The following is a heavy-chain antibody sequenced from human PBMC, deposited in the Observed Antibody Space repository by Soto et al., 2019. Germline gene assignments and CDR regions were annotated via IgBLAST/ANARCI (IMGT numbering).Heavy chain of an antibody. J-gene: IGHJ6*03. V-gene: IGHV4-4*02. Sequence: SETLSLTCAVSGASISSMNWCSWVRQTTGRGLEWIGEVFHSGRTNYNPSLKSPVTISVDKSKNQLSLKLSSVTAADTAVYYCARGSNYSYYYYYMDVWGKGTTVTVSS. CDR1: GASISSMNW. D-gene: IGHD4-4*01. CDR2: VFHSGRT. CDR3: ARGSNYSYYYYYMDV.